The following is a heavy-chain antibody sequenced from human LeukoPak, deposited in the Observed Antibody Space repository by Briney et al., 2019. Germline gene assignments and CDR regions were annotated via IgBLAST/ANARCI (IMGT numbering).Heavy chain of an antibody. V-gene: IGHV4-61*08. CDR2: IYYSGST. D-gene: IGHD4-17*01. CDR1: GGSVAGGDYY. J-gene: IGHJ3*02. Sequence: PSETLSLTCTVAGGSVAGGDYYWNWIRQPPGKGLEWIGYIYYSGSTYYNPSLKSRVTISVDSSKNQFSLKLTSVTAADTAVYYCASAGDRHILLERAFDIWGQGTMVTVSS. CDR3: ASAGDRHILLERAFDI.